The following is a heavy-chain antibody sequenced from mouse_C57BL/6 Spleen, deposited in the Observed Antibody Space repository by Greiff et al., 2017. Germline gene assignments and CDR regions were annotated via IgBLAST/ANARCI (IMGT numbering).Heavy chain of an antibody. D-gene: IGHD1-1*01. CDR3: ARLYGSSLDY. CDR1: GFTFSSYG. Sequence: DVKLVESGGDLVKPGGSLKLSCAASGFTFSSYGMSWVRQTPDKRLEWVATISSGGSYTYYPDSVKGRFTISRDNAKNTLYLQMSSLKSEDTAMYYCARLYGSSLDYWGQGTTLTVSS. V-gene: IGHV5-6*02. J-gene: IGHJ2*01. CDR2: ISSGGSYT.